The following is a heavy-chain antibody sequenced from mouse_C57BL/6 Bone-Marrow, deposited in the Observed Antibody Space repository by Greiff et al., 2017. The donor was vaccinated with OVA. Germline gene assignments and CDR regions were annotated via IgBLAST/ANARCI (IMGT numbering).Heavy chain of an antibody. D-gene: IGHD1-1*01. J-gene: IGHJ1*03. CDR1: GFNIKDDY. V-gene: IGHV14-4*01. CDR3: TTKLPVWYFDV. Sequence: EVQLQQSGAELVRPGASVKLSCTASGFNIKDDYMHWVKQRPEQGLEWIGWIDPENGDTEYASKFQGKATITADTSSNTAYLQLSSLTSEDTAVYYCTTKLPVWYFDVWGTGTTVTVSS. CDR2: IDPENGDT.